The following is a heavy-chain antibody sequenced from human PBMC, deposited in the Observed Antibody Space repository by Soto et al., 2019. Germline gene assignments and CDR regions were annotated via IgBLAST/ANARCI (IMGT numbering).Heavy chain of an antibody. CDR1: GVSISNHY. CDR3: ARANWYSEY. Sequence: QVQLQESGPGLVKPSEPLSLTCTVSGVSISNHYWSWIRQPPGKGLEWIGYIYYNGNTNYNPSLKSRVTMSVDTSKNQIALKLSSVTAADTAVYYCARANWYSEYWGQGTLVTFSS. CDR2: IYYNGNT. V-gene: IGHV4-59*11. D-gene: IGHD7-27*01. J-gene: IGHJ4*02.